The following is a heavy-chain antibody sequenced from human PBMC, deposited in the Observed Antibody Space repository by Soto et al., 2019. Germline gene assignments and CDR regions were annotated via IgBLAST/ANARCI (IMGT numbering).Heavy chain of an antibody. CDR1: GFTFSNYA. J-gene: IGHJ4*02. Sequence: GGSLRLSCSASGFTFSNYAMSWVRQAPGEGLEWVSSINGGGTDTWYADSVKGRFTISRDNPRNTLSLQMDSLRAEDTAVYYCAKGSDGGRPYYFDYWGQGTPVTVSS. V-gene: IGHV3-23*01. CDR2: INGGGTDT. D-gene: IGHD2-15*01. CDR3: AKGSDGGRPYYFDY.